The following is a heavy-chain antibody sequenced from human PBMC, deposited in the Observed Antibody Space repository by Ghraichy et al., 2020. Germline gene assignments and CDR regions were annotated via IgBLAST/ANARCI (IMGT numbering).Heavy chain of an antibody. J-gene: IGHJ4*02. D-gene: IGHD3-22*01. CDR3: ARHYFDNNGYTYPPAY. Sequence: SETLSLTCTVSGDSISSSSYYWGWIRQPPGKGLEWIGSIYYSGSTYYNPSLKSRATISVDTSKNQFSLRLSSVTAADTAVYYCARHYFDNNGYTYPPAYWGQGTLVTVSS. V-gene: IGHV4-39*01. CDR2: IYYSGST. CDR1: GDSISSSSYY.